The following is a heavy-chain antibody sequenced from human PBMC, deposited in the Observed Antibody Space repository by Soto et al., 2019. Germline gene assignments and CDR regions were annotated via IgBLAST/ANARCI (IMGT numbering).Heavy chain of an antibody. CDR2: INHSGST. CDR1: GGSFSGYY. CDR3: ARPHYYNSGSPYFDY. Sequence: QVQLQQWGAGLLKPSETLSLTCAVYGGSFSGYYWSWIRQPPGKGLEWIGEINHSGSTNYNPSLKSRVTISVDTSKNQFSLKLSSVTAADTAVYYCARPHYYNSGSPYFDYWGQGILVTVSS. V-gene: IGHV4-34*01. J-gene: IGHJ4*02. D-gene: IGHD1-26*01.